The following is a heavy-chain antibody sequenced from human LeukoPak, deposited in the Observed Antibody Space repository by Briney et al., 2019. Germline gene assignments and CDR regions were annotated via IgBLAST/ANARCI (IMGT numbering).Heavy chain of an antibody. Sequence: GRSLRLSCAASGFTFDDYAMHWVRQAPGKGLEWVSGISWNSGSIGYADSVKGRFTISRDNAKNSLYLQMNSLRAEDTALYHCAKDQDIVATRGLTDWGQGTLVTVSS. J-gene: IGHJ4*02. D-gene: IGHD5-12*01. CDR2: ISWNSGSI. CDR1: GFTFDDYA. V-gene: IGHV3-9*01. CDR3: AKDQDIVATRGLTD.